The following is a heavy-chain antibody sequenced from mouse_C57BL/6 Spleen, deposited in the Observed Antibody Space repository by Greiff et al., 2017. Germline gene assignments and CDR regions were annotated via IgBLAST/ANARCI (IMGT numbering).Heavy chain of an antibody. CDR2: IRNKDNGYTT. CDR1: GFTFTDYY. CDR3: ARSPVYYDYEGFGCDY. J-gene: IGHJ2*01. V-gene: IGHV7-3*01. D-gene: IGHD2-4*01. Sequence: EVQLVESGGGLVQPGGSLSLSCAASGFTFTDYYMSWVRQPPGQALEWLGFIRNKDNGYTTEYSASVKGRFTISRDNSQSILYLQMNALRSDDSATDYCARSPVYYDYEGFGCDYWGQGTTLTVSS.